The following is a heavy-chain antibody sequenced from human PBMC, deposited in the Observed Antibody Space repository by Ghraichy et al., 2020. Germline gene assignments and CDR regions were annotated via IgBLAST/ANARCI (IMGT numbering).Heavy chain of an antibody. V-gene: IGHV4-34*01. D-gene: IGHD6-13*01. CDR2: INHSGST. J-gene: IGHJ5*02. Sequence: SQTLSLTCAVYGGSFSGYYWSWIRQPPGKGLEWIGEINHSGSTNSNPSLKSRVTISVATSKNQFSLKLSSVTAADTAVYYCARTSRIAAAGTRWFDPWGQGTLVTVSS. CDR3: ARTSRIAAAGTRWFDP. CDR1: GGSFSGYY.